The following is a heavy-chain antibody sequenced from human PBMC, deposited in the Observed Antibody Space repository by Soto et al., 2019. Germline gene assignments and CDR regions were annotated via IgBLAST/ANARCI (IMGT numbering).Heavy chain of an antibody. D-gene: IGHD2-15*01. CDR2: IKSKTDGGTT. J-gene: IGHJ4*02. Sequence: EVQLVESGGGLVKPGGSLRLSCAASGFTFSNAWMSWVRQAPGKGLEWVGRIKSKTDGGTTDYAAPVKGRFTISRDDSKNTLYLQMNSLKTEDTAVYYCTTEVVVVVAATFRRWGQGTLVTVSS. CDR3: TTEVVVVVAATFRR. V-gene: IGHV3-15*01. CDR1: GFTFSNAW.